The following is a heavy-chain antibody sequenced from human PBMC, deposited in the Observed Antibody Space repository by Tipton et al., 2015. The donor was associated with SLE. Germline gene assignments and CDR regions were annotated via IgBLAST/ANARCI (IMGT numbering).Heavy chain of an antibody. CDR3: ARDGRGSGSNWDY. J-gene: IGHJ4*02. CDR1: GFTFSRYW. D-gene: IGHD1-26*01. CDR2: INSDGSST. Sequence: SLRLSCAASGFTFSRYWMSWVRQAPGKGLEWVSRINSDGSSTSYADSVKGRFTISRDNAKNTLYLQMNSLRAEDTAVYYCARDGRGSGSNWDYWGQGTLVTVSS. V-gene: IGHV3-74*01.